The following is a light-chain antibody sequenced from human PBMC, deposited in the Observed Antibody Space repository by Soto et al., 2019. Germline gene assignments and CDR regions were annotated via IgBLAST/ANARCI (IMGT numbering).Light chain of an antibody. V-gene: IGLV1-44*01. J-gene: IGLJ2*01. CDR1: SSNIGSNT. Sequence: QSALTQPPSASGTPGQRVTISGSGSSSNIGSNTVNWYQQLPGTAPKLLIYSNNQRPSGVPDRFSGSKSGTSASLAISGLQSEDEADYYCAAWDDSLNAVVFGGGTKLTVL. CDR3: AAWDDSLNAVV. CDR2: SNN.